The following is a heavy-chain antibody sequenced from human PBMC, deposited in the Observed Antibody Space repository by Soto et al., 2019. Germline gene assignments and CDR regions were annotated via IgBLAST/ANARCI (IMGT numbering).Heavy chain of an antibody. V-gene: IGHV3-23*01. D-gene: IGHD3-3*01. CDR2: ISGSGGST. Sequence: GSLRLSCADSGFTFSSYAMSWGRQAPGKGLECVSAISGSGGSTYYADSVKDRFTISRDNSKNTLYLQMNSLRAEDTAVYYCAKVLKNLEWLLTEPFDYWGQGTLVTVSS. CDR1: GFTFSSYA. J-gene: IGHJ4*02. CDR3: AKVLKNLEWLLTEPFDY.